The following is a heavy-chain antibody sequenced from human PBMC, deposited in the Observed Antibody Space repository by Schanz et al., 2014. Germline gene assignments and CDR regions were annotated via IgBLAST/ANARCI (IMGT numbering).Heavy chain of an antibody. CDR2: IVGSGDST. J-gene: IGHJ6*02. V-gene: IGHV3-23*04. CDR1: GFTFSSYA. CDR3: VKDLQRELLRDDHYYGMDV. D-gene: IGHD1-26*01. Sequence: EVQLVESGGGLVQPGGSLRLSCAASGFTFSSYAMSWVRQAPGKGLEWVSHIVGSGDSTYYADSVKGRFTTSRDNSKNTMYLQMNSLRAEDTAVYYCVKDLQRELLRDDHYYGMDVWGQGTTVTVSS.